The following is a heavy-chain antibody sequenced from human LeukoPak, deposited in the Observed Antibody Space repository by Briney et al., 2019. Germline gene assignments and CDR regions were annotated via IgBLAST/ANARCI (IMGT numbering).Heavy chain of an antibody. V-gene: IGHV4-4*07. CDR1: GDSLMSYY. CDR2: IYSSGSA. CDR3: ARDKSDKRTTVTTYAFDF. Sequence: PSETLSLTCTVSGDSLMSYYWNWIRQPAGKGLEWIGRIYSSGSADYNSSLKRRVTMSVDTSKNKFFLKLNSVTAADTAVYYCARDKSDKRTTVTTYAFDFWGQGTKVTVSS. D-gene: IGHD4-17*01. J-gene: IGHJ3*01.